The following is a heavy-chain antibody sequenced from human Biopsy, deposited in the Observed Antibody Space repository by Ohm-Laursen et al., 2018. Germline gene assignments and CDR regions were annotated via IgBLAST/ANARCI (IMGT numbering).Heavy chain of an antibody. J-gene: IGHJ2*01. CDR1: GASVKTSGYF. V-gene: IGHV4-31*11. CDR3: VREPKTGTAEAWYFDL. CDR2: ISYNERT. D-gene: IGHD3-9*01. Sequence: TLSLTWGVSGASVKTSGYFWAWIRQRPGKGLEWIGYISYNERTHYNPSLTSRLAISFDTSNNHISLQLRSVSVADTAVYYCVREPKTGTAEAWYFDLWGRGSPVTVPS.